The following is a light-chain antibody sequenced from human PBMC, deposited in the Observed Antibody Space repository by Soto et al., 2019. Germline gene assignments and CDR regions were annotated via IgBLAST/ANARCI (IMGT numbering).Light chain of an antibody. Sequence: QSALTQPASVSGSPGQSIAISCTGTSSDVGGYDFVSWYQQHPGKAPKLMIFDVSYRPSGISDRFSGSKSGNTASLTISGLQPEDEADYYCSSYTTSSTEVFGGGTQLTVL. V-gene: IGLV2-14*03. J-gene: IGLJ2*01. CDR2: DVS. CDR3: SSYTTSSTEV. CDR1: SSDVGGYDF.